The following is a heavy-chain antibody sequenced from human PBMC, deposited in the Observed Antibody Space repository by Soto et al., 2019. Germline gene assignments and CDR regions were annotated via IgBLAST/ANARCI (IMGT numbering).Heavy chain of an antibody. CDR3: AGAATPTTWIQPHPNYYGMDV. CDR2: IDPSDSYT. Sequence: PGESLKISCKGSGYSFTSYWISWVRQMPGKGLEWMGRIDPSDSYTNYSPSFQGHVTISADKSISTAYLQWSSLKASDTAMYYCAGAATPTTWIQPHPNYYGMDVWGQGTTVTVSS. J-gene: IGHJ6*02. D-gene: IGHD5-18*01. CDR1: GYSFTSYW. V-gene: IGHV5-10-1*01.